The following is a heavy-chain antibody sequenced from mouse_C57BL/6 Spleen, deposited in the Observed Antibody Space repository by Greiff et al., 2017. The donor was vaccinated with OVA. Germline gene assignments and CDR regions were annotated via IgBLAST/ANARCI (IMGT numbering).Heavy chain of an antibody. Sequence: EVKLEESGPGLVKPSQSLSLTCSVTGYSITSGYYWNWIRQFPGNKLEWMGYISYDGSNNYNPSLKNRISITRDTSKNQFFLKLNSVTTEDTATYYCAKHYYGSSHWYFDVWGTGTTVTVSS. V-gene: IGHV3-6*01. CDR3: AKHYYGSSHWYFDV. D-gene: IGHD1-1*01. CDR2: ISYDGSN. J-gene: IGHJ1*03. CDR1: GYSITSGYY.